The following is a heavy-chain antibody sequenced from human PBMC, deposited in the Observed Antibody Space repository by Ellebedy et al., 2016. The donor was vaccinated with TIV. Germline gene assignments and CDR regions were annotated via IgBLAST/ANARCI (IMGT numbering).Heavy chain of an antibody. V-gene: IGHV4-4*07. Sequence: MPSETLSLTCTVSGASPSSAYWSWIRQSAGKGLEWIGRIYTSGNTNYNPSLKRRATMSVDTSKNHFSLKLTSVTAADTARYYCARGGSFANFWGQGILVTVSS. CDR2: IYTSGNT. J-gene: IGHJ4*02. CDR1: GASPSSAY. CDR3: ARGGSFANF. D-gene: IGHD1-26*01.